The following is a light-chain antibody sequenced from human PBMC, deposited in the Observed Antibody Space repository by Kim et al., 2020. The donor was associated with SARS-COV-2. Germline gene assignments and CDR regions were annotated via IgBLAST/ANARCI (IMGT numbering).Light chain of an antibody. J-gene: IGLJ2*01. CDR3: NSRGSNDNVV. V-gene: IGLV3-19*01. CDR2: GKN. Sequence: VALGEPVRITWQGDSLRSYYATWYHQKPGQDPIVVIYGKNNRPSGIPDRFSGSSSGNAASLTITGTQAGDEADYYWNSRGSNDNVVFGGGTQLTV. CDR1: SLRSYY.